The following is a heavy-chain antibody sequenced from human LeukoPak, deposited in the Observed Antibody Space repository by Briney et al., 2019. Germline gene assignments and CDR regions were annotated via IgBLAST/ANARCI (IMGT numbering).Heavy chain of an antibody. CDR2: IRGSSSAK. V-gene: IGHV3-48*04. Sequence: GGSLRLSCAAPEFPFSEYPMNWVRQAPGRGLEWVSNIRGSSSAKNYADSVKGRFTISRDNAKNSLYLEMSSLRAEDTAVYYCARDRDWSFDYWGQGTLVTVSS. D-gene: IGHD3-9*01. J-gene: IGHJ4*02. CDR3: ARDRDWSFDY. CDR1: EFPFSEYP.